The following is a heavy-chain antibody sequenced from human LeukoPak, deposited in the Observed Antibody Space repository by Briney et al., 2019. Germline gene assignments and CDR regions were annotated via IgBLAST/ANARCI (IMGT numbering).Heavy chain of an antibody. CDR1: GGSTTDYF. CDR2: IYSSGST. Sequence: SETLSLTCTVSGGSTTDYFWSWIRQPAGKGLEWIGRIYSSGSTNYNASLKSRVTMSVDTSKNQFSLKLSSVTAADTAVYYCARDRRVGFGASWFDPWGQGTLVTVSS. CDR3: ARDRRVGFGASWFDP. D-gene: IGHD3-16*01. J-gene: IGHJ5*02. V-gene: IGHV4-4*07.